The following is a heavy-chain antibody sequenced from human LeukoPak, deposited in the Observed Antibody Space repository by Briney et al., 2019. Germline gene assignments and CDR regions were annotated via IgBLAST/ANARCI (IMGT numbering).Heavy chain of an antibody. Sequence: SETLSLTCTVSGGSIGSYYWSWMRQPPGKGLEWIGNIYISGSTNYDPSLKSRVTISVDTSKNQLSLKLSAVTAADTAVYYCARHRGDYAHFDYWGQGTLVTVSS. V-gene: IGHV4-4*09. CDR1: GGSIGSYY. CDR2: IYISGST. D-gene: IGHD4-17*01. CDR3: ARHRGDYAHFDY. J-gene: IGHJ4*02.